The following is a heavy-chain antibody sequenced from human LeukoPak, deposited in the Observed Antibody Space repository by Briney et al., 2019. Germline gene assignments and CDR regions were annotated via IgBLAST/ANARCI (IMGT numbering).Heavy chain of an antibody. CDR2: ISVYNGNT. CDR3: AREMSSDYGDYDAFDI. J-gene: IGHJ3*02. D-gene: IGHD4-17*01. Sequence: VASVKVSCKASGYTFTSYGISWVRQAPGQGLEWMGWISVYNGNTNYAQKLQGRVTMTTDTSTSTAYMELRSLRSDDTAVYYCAREMSSDYGDYDAFDIWGQGTMVTVSS. CDR1: GYTFTSYG. V-gene: IGHV1-18*01.